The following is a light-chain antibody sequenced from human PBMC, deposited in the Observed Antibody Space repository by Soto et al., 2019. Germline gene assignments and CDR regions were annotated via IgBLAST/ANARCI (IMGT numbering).Light chain of an antibody. CDR3: ETWDSSLSADA. V-gene: IGLV1-51*01. CDR1: YSNIGNNY. CDR2: DNN. Sequence: QSVLTQPPSVSAAPGQKVTISCSGIYSNIGNNYVSWYQHLPGTAPKLLIYDNNNRPSGIPDRFSGSKSGTSATLAITVLQTGDAADYYCETWDSSLSADAFGPGTKVTVL. J-gene: IGLJ1*01.